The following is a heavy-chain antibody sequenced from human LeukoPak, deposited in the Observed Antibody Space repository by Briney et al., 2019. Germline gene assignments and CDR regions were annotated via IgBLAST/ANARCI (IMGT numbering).Heavy chain of an antibody. J-gene: IGHJ4*02. V-gene: IGHV1-8*03. Sequence: ASVKVSCKASGYTFTSYDINWVLQATGQGLEWMGWMNPNSGNTGYAQKFQGRVTITRNTSRSTAYMELSSLRSEDTAVYYCARRKYYYDNSGYYFDYWGQGTLVTVSS. D-gene: IGHD3-22*01. CDR2: MNPNSGNT. CDR3: ARRKYYYDNSGYYFDY. CDR1: GYTFTSYD.